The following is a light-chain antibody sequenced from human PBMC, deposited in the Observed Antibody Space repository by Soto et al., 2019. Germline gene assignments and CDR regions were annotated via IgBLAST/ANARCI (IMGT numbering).Light chain of an antibody. Sequence: EIVMTQSPATLSVSPGERATLSCRASQSVSSNLAWYQQKPGQAPRLLIYGASTRATGIPARFSGSGSGTESTLTISSLQSEDFAVYYCQHYNNWPRTFVQGTKVEIK. CDR2: GAS. V-gene: IGKV3-15*01. CDR1: QSVSSN. J-gene: IGKJ1*01. CDR3: QHYNNWPRT.